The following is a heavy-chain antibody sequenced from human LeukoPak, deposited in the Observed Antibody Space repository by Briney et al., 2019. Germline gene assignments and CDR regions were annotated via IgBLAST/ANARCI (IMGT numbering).Heavy chain of an antibody. J-gene: IGHJ3*02. CDR1: GGFISSYY. CDR2: IYYSGST. V-gene: IGHV4-59*01. D-gene: IGHD3-22*01. Sequence: KSSETLSLTCTVSGGFISSYYWSWIRQPPGKGLEWIAYIYYSGSTNSNPSLKSRVSISIDTSKNQFSLKLSSVTAADTAVYYCARRYDSSGYPNQGVAFDIWGQGTMVTVSS. CDR3: ARRYDSSGYPNQGVAFDI.